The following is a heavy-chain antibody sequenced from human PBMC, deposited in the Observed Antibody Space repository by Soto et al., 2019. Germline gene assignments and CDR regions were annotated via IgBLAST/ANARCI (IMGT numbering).Heavy chain of an antibody. CDR3: AKAQPDYATVTTAISY. CDR1: GFTFSSYG. V-gene: IGHV3-30*18. D-gene: IGHD4-17*01. J-gene: IGHJ4*02. CDR2: ISYDGSNK. Sequence: QVQLVESGGGVVQPGRSLRLSCAASGFTFSSYGMHWVRQAPGKGLEWVAVISYDGSNKYYADSVKGQFTISRDNSKNTLYLQMNSLRAEDTAVYYCAKAQPDYATVTTAISYWGQGTLVTVSS.